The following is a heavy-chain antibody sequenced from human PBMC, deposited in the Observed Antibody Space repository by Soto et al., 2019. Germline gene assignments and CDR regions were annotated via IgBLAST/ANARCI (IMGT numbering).Heavy chain of an antibody. CDR3: ARLLAEYSASVGP. V-gene: IGHV5-51*01. Sequence: GESLKISCKGSEYNFASYWIGWVRQMPGKGLEWMGIIHPGDSDTRYSPSFRGQVTISADKSTSRAYLQWSSLEASDTAIYYCARLLAEYSASVGPWGQGTMVTVSS. D-gene: IGHD6-6*01. J-gene: IGHJ5*02. CDR2: IHPGDSDT. CDR1: EYNFASYW.